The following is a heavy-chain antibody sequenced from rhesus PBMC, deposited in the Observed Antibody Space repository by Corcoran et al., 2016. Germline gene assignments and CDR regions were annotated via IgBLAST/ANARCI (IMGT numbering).Heavy chain of an antibody. D-gene: IGHD5-12*01. CDR3: AREASWISGLDS. V-gene: IGHV4-122*02. Sequence: QVQLQESGPGLVKPSETLSLTCAVSGCSISSGSYYWSCFRPPSGKGQVWIGYITDRRTNRYNPSIKSRVTISRDTAKNQSSLKLSSGTDADTAVYYCAREASWISGLDSWGQGVVVTVSS. CDR1: GCSISSGSYY. J-gene: IGHJ6*01. CDR2: ITDRRTN.